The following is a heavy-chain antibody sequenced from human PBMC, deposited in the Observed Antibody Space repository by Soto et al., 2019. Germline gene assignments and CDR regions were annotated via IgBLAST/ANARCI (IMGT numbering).Heavy chain of an antibody. CDR3: SILEGA. CDR1: GLTFGDHY. J-gene: IGHJ5*02. D-gene: IGHD2-21*01. Sequence: EVQLVESGGGLVQPGGSLTLSCAVSGLTFGDHYMEWVRQAPGKGLEWVARSRNKAKSYSTDFAASVKGRFTISRDESKNSLNLQMNNLMTEDTAVYYCSILEGAWGQGTLVTVSS. V-gene: IGHV3-72*01. CDR2: SRNKAKSYST.